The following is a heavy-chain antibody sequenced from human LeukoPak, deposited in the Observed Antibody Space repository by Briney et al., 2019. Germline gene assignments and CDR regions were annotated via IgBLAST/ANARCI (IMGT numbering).Heavy chain of an antibody. CDR2: IYPGDSDT. CDR1: GYSFTSYW. D-gene: IGHD3-9*01. V-gene: IGHV5-51*01. CDR3: ARHGKSRDYDILTGYHH. Sequence: PGESLKISCKGSGYSFTSYWIGWVRQMPGKGLEWMGIIYPGDSDTRYSPSFQGQVTISADKSISTAYLQWSSLKASDTAMYYCARHGKSRDYDILTGYHHWGQGTLVTVSS. J-gene: IGHJ5*02.